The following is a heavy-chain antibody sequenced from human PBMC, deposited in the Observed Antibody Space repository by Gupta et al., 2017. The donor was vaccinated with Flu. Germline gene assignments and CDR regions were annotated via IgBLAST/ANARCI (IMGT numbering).Heavy chain of an antibody. CDR2: INSKVQGETT. D-gene: IGHD2-8*01. CDR3: TTPRYCTRISCGSIDF. V-gene: IGHV3-15*01. J-gene: IGHJ4*02. Sequence: GKGLEWVGRINSKVQGETTDYAASVKGRFTISRDASMSTLFLQMNSLQAEDTAVYYCTTPRYCTRISCGSIDFWGQGTLVTVSS.